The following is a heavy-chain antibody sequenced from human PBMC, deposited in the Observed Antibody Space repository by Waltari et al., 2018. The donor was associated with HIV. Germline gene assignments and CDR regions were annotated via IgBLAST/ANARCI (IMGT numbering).Heavy chain of an antibody. J-gene: IGHJ2*01. Sequence: AEVKKPGSSVKVSCKASGGTFNNYAITWVRQAPGQGLEWMGGIIPVFGTTNYAQKFQGRLTIIADESTSTGYMELSSLRSEDTAVYYCARMATVVDWYFDLWGRGTLVTVSS. D-gene: IGHD2-15*01. CDR1: GGTFNNYA. V-gene: IGHV1-69*01. CDR2: IIPVFGTT. CDR3: ARMATVVDWYFDL.